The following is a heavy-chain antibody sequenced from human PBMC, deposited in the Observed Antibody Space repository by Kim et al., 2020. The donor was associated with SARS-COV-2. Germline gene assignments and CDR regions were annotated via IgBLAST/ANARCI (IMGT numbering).Heavy chain of an antibody. J-gene: IGHJ3*01. V-gene: IGHV1-2*06. CDR2: INTDSGVT. Sequence: ASVKVSCKASGYTFTAYYLDWVRQAPGQGLQWMGRINTDSGVTDYAREFQGRVTMTRDTSINTAYLDMSGLRSDDLAVYYCTTGVKYAFEVCGQGTMVTV. D-gene: IGHD7-27*01. CDR1: GYTFTAYY. CDR3: TTGVKYAFEV.